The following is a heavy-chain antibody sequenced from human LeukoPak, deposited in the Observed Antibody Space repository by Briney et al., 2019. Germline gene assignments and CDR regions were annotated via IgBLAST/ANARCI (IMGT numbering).Heavy chain of an antibody. CDR1: GFTFSSYK. V-gene: IGHV3-21*01. CDR3: ARVQSQLLPDY. Sequence: GGSLRLSCAASGFTFSSYKMNWVRHAPGKGLEWVSSISSSSSYIYYADSVKGRFTISRDNAKNSLYLQMNSLRVEDTAVYYCARVQSQLLPDYWGQGTLVTVSP. J-gene: IGHJ4*02. CDR2: ISSSSSYI. D-gene: IGHD2-2*01.